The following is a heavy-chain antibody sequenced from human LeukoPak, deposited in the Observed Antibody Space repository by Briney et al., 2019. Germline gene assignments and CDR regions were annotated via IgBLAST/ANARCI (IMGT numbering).Heavy chain of an antibody. V-gene: IGHV4-59*01. CDR3: ARGYYYGSGSWDYYYYYGMDV. CDR2: IYYSGST. D-gene: IGHD3-10*01. J-gene: IGHJ6*02. CDR1: GGSISSYY. Sequence: SETLSLTCTVSGGSISSYYWSWIRQPPGKGLEWIGYIYYSGSTNYNPSLKSRVTISVDTSKNQFSLKLSSVAAADTAVYYCARGYYYGSGSWDYYYYYGMDVWGQGTTVTVSS.